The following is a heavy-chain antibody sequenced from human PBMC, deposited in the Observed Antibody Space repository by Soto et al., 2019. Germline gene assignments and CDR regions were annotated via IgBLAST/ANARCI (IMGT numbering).Heavy chain of an antibody. D-gene: IGHD5-12*01. V-gene: IGHV2-5*02. Sequence: QITLKESGPTLVKPTQTLTLTCTFSGFSLSTSGVGVGWIRQPPGKALDWLALIYWDDDKRYSPSLKSSLTIPKDTSRNQVILTMTNVNPVDTAKYYCAHALKNIVATKYDHWGQGTLVTVSS. J-gene: IGHJ4*02. CDR2: IYWDDDK. CDR3: AHALKNIVATKYDH. CDR1: GFSLSTSGVG.